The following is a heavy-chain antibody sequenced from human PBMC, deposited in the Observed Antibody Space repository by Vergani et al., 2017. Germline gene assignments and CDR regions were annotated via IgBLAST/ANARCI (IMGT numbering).Heavy chain of an antibody. Sequence: EVQLLESGGGLVQPGGSLRLSCGASGFTFSSYAMTWVRQAPGKGLEWVSSISSSSAYLHYADSVKGRFTISRDNAKKSLFLQMNNLRADDTAVYYCASRVSANGGLDTWGQGTLVTVSS. CDR1: GFTFSSYA. V-gene: IGHV3-21*01. D-gene: IGHD2-15*01. CDR3: ASRVSANGGLDT. CDR2: ISSSSAYL. J-gene: IGHJ5*02.